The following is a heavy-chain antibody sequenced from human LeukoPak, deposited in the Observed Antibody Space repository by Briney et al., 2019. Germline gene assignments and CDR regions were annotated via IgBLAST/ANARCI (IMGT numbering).Heavy chain of an antibody. Sequence: PGGSLRLSCAASGFTLSNYWMSWVRQAPGKGLEWVANIKQDGSEKYYVDSVKGRFTFSRDNAKNSLYLQMNSLRAEDTAVYYCARDRSTTVSNTLGYFDYWGQGTLVTVSS. CDR2: IKQDGSEK. CDR1: GFTLSNYW. D-gene: IGHD2/OR15-2a*01. V-gene: IGHV3-7*03. J-gene: IGHJ4*02. CDR3: ARDRSTTVSNTLGYFDY.